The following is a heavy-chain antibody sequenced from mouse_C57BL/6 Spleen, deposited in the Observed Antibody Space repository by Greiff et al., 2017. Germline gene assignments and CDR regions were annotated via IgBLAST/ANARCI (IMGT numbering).Heavy chain of an antibody. CDR2: INPSSGYT. CDR3: AIHDYDYWYFDV. V-gene: IGHV1-7*01. J-gene: IGHJ1*03. D-gene: IGHD2-4*01. CDR1: GYTFTSYW. Sequence: VQLQQSGAELAKPGASVKLSCKASGYTFTSYWMHWVKQRPGQGLEWIGYINPSSGYTKYNQKFKDKATLTADKSSSTAYMQLSSLTYEDSAVXYCAIHDYDYWYFDVWGTGTTVTVSS.